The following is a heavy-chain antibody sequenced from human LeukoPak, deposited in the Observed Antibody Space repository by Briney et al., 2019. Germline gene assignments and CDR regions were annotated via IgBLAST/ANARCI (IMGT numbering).Heavy chain of an antibody. V-gene: IGHV3-53*01. D-gene: IGHD1-1*01. CDR2: IYSGGST. Sequence: GGSLRLSCVASGLTASSDYMSWVRQAPGKGLEWVSVIYSGGSTDYADSVRGRFTISRDKSNNTLYLQMNSLRAEDTAVYFCAAEKPGTGTFLDYWGPGTLVTVSS. J-gene: IGHJ4*02. CDR1: GLTASSDY. CDR3: AAEKPGTGTFLDY.